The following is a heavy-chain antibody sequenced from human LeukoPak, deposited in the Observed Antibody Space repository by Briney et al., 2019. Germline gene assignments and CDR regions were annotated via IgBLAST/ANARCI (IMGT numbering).Heavy chain of an antibody. Sequence: NASETLSLTCAVYGGSFSGYYWSWIRQPPGKGLEWIGEINHSGSTNYNPSLKSRVTISVDTSKNQFSLKLSSVTAADTAVYYCARTGIRSSYGYQNRDYWGQGTLVTVSS. V-gene: IGHV4-34*01. CDR1: GGSFSGYY. CDR2: INHSGST. CDR3: ARTGIRSSYGYQNRDY. J-gene: IGHJ4*02. D-gene: IGHD5-18*01.